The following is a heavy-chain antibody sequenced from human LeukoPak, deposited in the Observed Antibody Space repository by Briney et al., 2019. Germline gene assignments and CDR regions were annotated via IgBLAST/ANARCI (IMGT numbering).Heavy chain of an antibody. CDR1: GGSISSYY. D-gene: IGHD4-17*01. Sequence: SETLSLTCTVSGGSISSYYWSWIRQPPGKGLEWIGYIYYSGSTNYNPSLKSRVTISVDTSKNQFSLKLSSVTAADTAVYYCARSDGDLGYYFDYWGQGTLVTVSS. J-gene: IGHJ4*02. CDR3: ARSDGDLGYYFDY. V-gene: IGHV4-59*08. CDR2: IYYSGST.